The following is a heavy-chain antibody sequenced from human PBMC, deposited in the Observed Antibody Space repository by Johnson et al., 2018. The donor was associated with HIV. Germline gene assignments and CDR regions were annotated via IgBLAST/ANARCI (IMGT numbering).Heavy chain of an antibody. Sequence: QMLLVESGGGVVQPGGSLRLSCAAPGLTFSSYGMHWVRQAPGKGLEWVAFIHYDGSNKYYADSVKGRFTISRDNSKNTLYLQMNSLRAEDTAVYYCAKEEDSWRSGLYRAFDIWGQGTMVTVSS. CDR1: GLTFSSYG. D-gene: IGHD6-19*01. V-gene: IGHV3-30*02. J-gene: IGHJ3*02. CDR3: AKEEDSWRSGLYRAFDI. CDR2: IHYDGSNK.